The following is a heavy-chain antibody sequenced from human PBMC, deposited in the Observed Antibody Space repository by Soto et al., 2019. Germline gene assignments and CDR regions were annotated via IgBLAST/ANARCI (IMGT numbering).Heavy chain of an antibody. CDR2: INHSGST. J-gene: IGHJ4*02. Sequence: QVQLQQWGAGLLKPSETLSLTCAVYGGSFSGYYWSWIRQPPGKGLEWIGEINHSGSTNYNPSLKRRVTISVDTSKNQFSLKLSSVTAADTAVYYCARGYCSSTSCPFDYWGQGTLVTVSS. D-gene: IGHD2-2*01. CDR3: ARGYCSSTSCPFDY. V-gene: IGHV4-34*01. CDR1: GGSFSGYY.